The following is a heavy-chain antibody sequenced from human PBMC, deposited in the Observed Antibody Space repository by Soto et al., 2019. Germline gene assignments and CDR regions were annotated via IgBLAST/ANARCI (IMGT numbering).Heavy chain of an antibody. CDR3: ARGPLLWGDV. D-gene: IGHD3-10*01. Sequence: GASVKVSCKASGYTFTNYFMFWVRQAPGQGLECMGMINPSGDSTSYAQKFKGRVTFTRDTSTSTVYMELSSLRSEDTAVYYCARGPLLWGDVWGQGTTVTVSS. J-gene: IGHJ6*02. CDR2: INPSGDST. V-gene: IGHV1-46*01. CDR1: GYTFTNYF.